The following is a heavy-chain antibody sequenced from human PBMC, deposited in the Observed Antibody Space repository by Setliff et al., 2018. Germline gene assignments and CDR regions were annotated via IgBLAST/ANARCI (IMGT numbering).Heavy chain of an antibody. D-gene: IGHD6-25*01. CDR1: GYNFTSHY. Sequence: GASVKVSCKASGYNFTSHYMHWVRQAPGQGLEWMGIINPGGLSSSSTQKFEGRVTMTRDTSTSTVYMGLNSLTSDDTAVYYCARAGLAAAGRKGVFDHWGQGTLVTVSP. CDR3: ARAGLAAAGRKGVFDH. CDR2: INPGGLSS. V-gene: IGHV1-46*01. J-gene: IGHJ4*02.